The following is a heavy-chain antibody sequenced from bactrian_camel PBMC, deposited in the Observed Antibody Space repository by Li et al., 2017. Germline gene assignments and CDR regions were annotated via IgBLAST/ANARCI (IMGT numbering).Heavy chain of an antibody. CDR2: INSDSGSA. CDR1: GFTVSSVD. Sequence: VQLVESGGGLVQPGGSLRLSCAVSGFTVSSVDMGWVRQAPGKGLEWVSIINSDSGSAYYADSLKGRFTISQDNAKNTLYLQMNSLKTEDTAVYYCATWWSVGFWGQGTQVTVS. V-gene: IGHV3S40*01. CDR3: ATWWSVGF. D-gene: IGHD7*01. J-gene: IGHJ6*01.